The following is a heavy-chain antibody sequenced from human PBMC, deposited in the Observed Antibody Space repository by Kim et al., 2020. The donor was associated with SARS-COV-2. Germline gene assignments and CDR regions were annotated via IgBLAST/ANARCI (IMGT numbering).Heavy chain of an antibody. Sequence: SETLSLTCSVSGGSMRNYYWSWIRQSPGKVLEWIGDFYYSGSINYNPSLNSRVTISVDTSKNQFSLKLTSVTAADTALYYCARGGSYIDNWGQGALVTVSS. CDR2: FYYSGSI. D-gene: IGHD3-16*01. V-gene: IGHV4-59*13. J-gene: IGHJ4*02. CDR3: ARGGSYIDN. CDR1: GGSMRNYY.